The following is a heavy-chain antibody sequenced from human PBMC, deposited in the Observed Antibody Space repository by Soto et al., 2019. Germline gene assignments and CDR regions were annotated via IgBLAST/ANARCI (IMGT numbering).Heavy chain of an antibody. CDR2: INNVGST. D-gene: IGHD2-2*01. Sequence: SETLSLTCSVSSDSMSGHYLNWLLQHPGKGLEWIGYINNVGSTKYNPSLESRVTISLDRAKKQFSLRLSSVTAADTAVYYCARRKPAAISGVFDIWGQGTMVTVSS. CDR3: ARRKPAAISGVFDI. CDR1: SDSMSGHY. J-gene: IGHJ3*02. V-gene: IGHV4-59*08.